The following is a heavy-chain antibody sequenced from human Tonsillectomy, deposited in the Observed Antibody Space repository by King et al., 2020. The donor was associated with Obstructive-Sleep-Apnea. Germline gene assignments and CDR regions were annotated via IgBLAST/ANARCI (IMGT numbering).Heavy chain of an antibody. Sequence: HVQLVESGGGVVQPWRSLRLSCAASGFTFSSYAMHWVRQAPGKGLEWVAVISYDGSNKNYADSVKGRFTISRENSKNTLYLQMNSLGAEDTAVYYCARGYSGYDWKGYYFDYWGQGTLVTVSS. V-gene: IGHV3-30*04. J-gene: IGHJ4*02. CDR1: GFTFSSYA. D-gene: IGHD5-12*01. CDR3: ARGYSGYDWKGYYFDY. CDR2: ISYDGSNK.